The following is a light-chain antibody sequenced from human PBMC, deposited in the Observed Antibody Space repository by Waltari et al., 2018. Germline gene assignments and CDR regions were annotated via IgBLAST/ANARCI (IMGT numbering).Light chain of an antibody. CDR2: CAS. J-gene: IGKJ5*01. CDR1: QSVSSY. V-gene: IGKV3-11*01. CDR3: HQRSNWPIT. Sequence: EIVLTQSPSTLSLSPGERATLSCRASQSVSSYLVWYQQKPGQPPRLLIYCASNRATGIPARFSGSGSGTDFTLTISSLESEDFAVYYCHQRSNWPITFGQGTRLEIK.